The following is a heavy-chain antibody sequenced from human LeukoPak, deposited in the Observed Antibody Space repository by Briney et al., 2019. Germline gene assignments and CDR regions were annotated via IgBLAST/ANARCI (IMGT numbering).Heavy chain of an antibody. CDR3: ARDNVVVTATTNFDY. CDR2: ISAYNGNT. CDR1: GYTFTSYG. Sequence: ASVKVSCKASGYTFTSYGISWVRQAPGQGLEWMGWISAYNGNTNYAQKLQGRVTMTTDTSTSTAYMELRRLRSDDTAVYYCARDNVVVTATTNFDYWGQGTLVTVSS. D-gene: IGHD2-21*02. V-gene: IGHV1-18*04. J-gene: IGHJ4*02.